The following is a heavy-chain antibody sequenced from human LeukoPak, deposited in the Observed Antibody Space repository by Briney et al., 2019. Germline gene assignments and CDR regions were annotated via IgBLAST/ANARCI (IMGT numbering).Heavy chain of an antibody. J-gene: IGHJ4*02. D-gene: IGHD3-10*01. CDR1: GYTFTSYG. Sequence: VASVKVSCKASGYTFTSYGISWVRQAPGQGLEWMGWINPNIGGTNYAQKFQGRVTMTRDTSISTAYMELSSLGSDDTAVYYCARGHLAGSLGYFDSWGQGAPVTVSS. CDR2: INPNIGGT. CDR3: ARGHLAGSLGYFDS. V-gene: IGHV1-2*02.